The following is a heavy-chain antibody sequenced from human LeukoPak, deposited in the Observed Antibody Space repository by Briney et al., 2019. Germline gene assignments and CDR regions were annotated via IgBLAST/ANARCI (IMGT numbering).Heavy chain of an antibody. V-gene: IGHV6-1*01. CDR1: GDSVSSNSAA. J-gene: IGHJ4*02. Sequence: SQTLSLTCAISGDSVSSNSAAWNWIRQSPSRGLEWLGRTYYRSKCYNDYAISVRSRITINPDTSKNQYSLQLNSVTPDDTAVYYCARGWEPYSSSLDFWGKGTLVTVSS. D-gene: IGHD6-13*01. CDR3: ARGWEPYSSSLDF. CDR2: TYYRSKCYN.